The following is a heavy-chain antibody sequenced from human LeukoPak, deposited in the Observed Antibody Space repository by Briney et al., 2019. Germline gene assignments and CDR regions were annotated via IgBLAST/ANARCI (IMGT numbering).Heavy chain of an antibody. J-gene: IGHJ4*02. CDR2: INAGSGNT. CDR1: GYTFTSYA. V-gene: IGHV1-3*01. CDR3: ARDVDSSSWYYFDY. Sequence: ASVKVSCKGSGYTFTSYAMHWVRQAPGQRLEWMGWINAGSGNTRYSQKFQGRVTITRDTSASTAYMELSSLRSEDTAVYYCARDVDSSSWYYFDYWGQGTLVTVSS. D-gene: IGHD6-13*01.